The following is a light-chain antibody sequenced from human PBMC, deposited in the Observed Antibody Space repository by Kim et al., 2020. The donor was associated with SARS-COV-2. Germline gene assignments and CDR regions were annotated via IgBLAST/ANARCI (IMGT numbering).Light chain of an antibody. CDR2: SNN. CDR1: SSNIGSNY. J-gene: IGLJ1*01. V-gene: IGLV1-47*02. Sequence: QSVLTQPPSASGTPGQRVTISSSGSSSNIGSNYVYWYQQFPGTAPKLLIYSNNQRPSGVPDRFSGSKSGTSASLAISGLRSEDEADYYCAAWDDSLSAFVFGTGTKVTVL. CDR3: AAWDDSLSAFV.